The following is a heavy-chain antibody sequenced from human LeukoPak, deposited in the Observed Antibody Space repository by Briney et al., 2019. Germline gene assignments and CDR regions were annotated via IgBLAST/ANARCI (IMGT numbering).Heavy chain of an antibody. CDR2: IKQDGSEK. V-gene: IGHV3-7*01. CDR1: GFTFSSYA. CDR3: ARLEYYFDY. Sequence: GGSLRLSCAASGFTFSSYAMSCVRQAPGKGLEWVANIKQDGSEKYYVDSVKGRFTISRDNAKNSLYLQMNSLRAEDTAVYYCARLEYYFDYWGQGTLVTVSS. J-gene: IGHJ4*02. D-gene: IGHD6-6*01.